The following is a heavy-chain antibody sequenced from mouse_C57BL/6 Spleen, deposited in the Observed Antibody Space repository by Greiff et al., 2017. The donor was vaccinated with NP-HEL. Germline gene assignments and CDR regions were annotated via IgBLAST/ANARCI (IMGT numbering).Heavy chain of an antibody. Sequence: LVESGPELVKPGASVKISCKASGYLFTDYNMNWVKQSNGKSLEWIGVINPNYGTTSYNQKFKGKATLTVDQSSSTAYMQLNSLTSEDSAVDYCARESVMYNGSSSYYAMDYWGQGTSVTVTA. D-gene: IGHD1-1*01. CDR1: GYLFTDYN. CDR2: INPNYGTT. V-gene: IGHV1-39*01. CDR3: ARESVMYNGSSSYYAMDY. J-gene: IGHJ4*01.